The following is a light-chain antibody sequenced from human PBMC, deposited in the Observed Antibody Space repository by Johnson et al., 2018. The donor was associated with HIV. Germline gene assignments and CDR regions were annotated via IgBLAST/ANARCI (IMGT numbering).Light chain of an antibody. CDR3: GTWDSSLRVGF. V-gene: IGLV1-51*02. Sequence: QSVLTQPPSVSAAPGQKVTISCSGSSSNIGNNDVSWYQQLPGTAPKLLIYESNKRPSGIPDRFSGSKSGTSATLGITGLQTGDEADYYCGTWDSSLRVGFFGTGSKVTVL. J-gene: IGLJ1*01. CDR1: SSNIGNND. CDR2: ESN.